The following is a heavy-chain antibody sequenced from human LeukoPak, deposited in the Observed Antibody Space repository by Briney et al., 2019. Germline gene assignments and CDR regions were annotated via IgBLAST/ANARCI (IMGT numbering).Heavy chain of an antibody. Sequence: PGGSLRLSCAASGFTFSSYAMSWVRQAPGKGLEWISYISGSGSTTYFADSVKGRFTISRDNAKKSMYLQMNSLRDEDTAVYYCARGFCSGGRCHFDYWGQGTLVTVSS. V-gene: IGHV3-48*03. D-gene: IGHD2-15*01. CDR3: ARGFCSGGRCHFDY. CDR1: GFTFSSYA. J-gene: IGHJ4*02. CDR2: ISGSGSTT.